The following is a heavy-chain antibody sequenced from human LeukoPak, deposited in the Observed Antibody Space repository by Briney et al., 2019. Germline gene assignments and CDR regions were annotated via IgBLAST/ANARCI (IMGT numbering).Heavy chain of an antibody. V-gene: IGHV1-8*01. CDR3: ARRGAARQSWVGYYYYYMDV. Sequence: GASVKVSCKASGYTFTSYDINWVRQATGQGLEWMGWMNPNSGNTGYAQKFQGRVTMTRNTSISTAYMGLSSLRSEDTAVYYCARRGAARQSWVGYYYYYMDVWGKGTTVTVSS. D-gene: IGHD6-6*01. CDR1: GYTFTSYD. CDR2: MNPNSGNT. J-gene: IGHJ6*03.